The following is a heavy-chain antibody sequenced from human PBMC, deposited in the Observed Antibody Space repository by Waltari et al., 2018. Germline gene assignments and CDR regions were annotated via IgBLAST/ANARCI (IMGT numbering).Heavy chain of an antibody. D-gene: IGHD5-12*01. CDR3: ARAVDVADY. V-gene: IGHV3-7*01. CDR1: GFTFSSYW. Sequence: EIQVVESGGDLVQPGGYLGLSCAASGFTFSSYWMSWVRQAPGKGLEWVTNIKQDGSAKFYLDSVKGRFTISRDNAKNTLYLQMNSLRAEDTALYYCARAVDVADYWGQGTLVTVSS. J-gene: IGHJ4*02. CDR2: IKQDGSAK.